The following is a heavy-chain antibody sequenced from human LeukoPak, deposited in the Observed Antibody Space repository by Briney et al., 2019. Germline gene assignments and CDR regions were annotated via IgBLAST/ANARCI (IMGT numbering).Heavy chain of an antibody. Sequence: GASVKVSCKAYGYTFTSHDINWLRQATGQGREWMGWMSPNSGNTGYEQTFQGRVTMTTDTSTSTAYMELKSLRSEDTAVYYCARDKEKNDCGGNSAAFDSWGQRTMVTVSS. CDR3: ARDKEKNDCGGNSAAFDS. CDR2: MSPNSGNT. D-gene: IGHD4-23*01. V-gene: IGHV1-8*01. J-gene: IGHJ3*02. CDR1: GYTFTSHD.